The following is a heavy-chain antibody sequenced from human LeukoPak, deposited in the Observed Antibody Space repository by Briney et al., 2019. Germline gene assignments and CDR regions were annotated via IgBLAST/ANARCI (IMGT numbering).Heavy chain of an antibody. Sequence: APVKVSCKASGYTFTGYYMHWVRQAPGQGLEWMGWINPNSGGTNYAQKFQGRVTMTRDTSISTAYMELSRLRSDDTTVYYCARDGQWLVGLYYFDYWGQGTLVTVSS. CDR3: ARDGQWLVGLYYFDY. D-gene: IGHD6-19*01. CDR1: GYTFTGYY. CDR2: INPNSGGT. V-gene: IGHV1-2*02. J-gene: IGHJ4*02.